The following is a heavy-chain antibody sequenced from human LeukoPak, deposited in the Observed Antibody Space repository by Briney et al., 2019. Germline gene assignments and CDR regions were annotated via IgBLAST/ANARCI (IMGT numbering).Heavy chain of an antibody. CDR3: ARVQYYDFWSGYDNWFDP. J-gene: IGHJ5*02. Sequence: SETLSLTCTVSGGSISSYYWSWIRQPPGKGLEWIGYIYYSGSTNYNPSLKSRVTISVDTSKNQFSLKLSSVTAADTAVYYCARVQYYDFWSGYDNWFDPWGRGTLVTVSS. V-gene: IGHV4-59*01. CDR2: IYYSGST. CDR1: GGSISSYY. D-gene: IGHD3-3*01.